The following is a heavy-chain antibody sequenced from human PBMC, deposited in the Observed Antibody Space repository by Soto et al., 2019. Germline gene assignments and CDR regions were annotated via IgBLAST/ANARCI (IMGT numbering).Heavy chain of an antibody. Sequence: QVQLVQSGTEVKEPGASVKVSCKASGYTFTDHYMHWVRQAPGQGLEWMGWINPNNGGTKSAQQFQGWVTMTRDTSISTAFMELRRLTFDDTAVYYCARGKEIPDYWNFDLWGRGMLVTVSS. J-gene: IGHJ2*01. CDR3: ARGKEIPDYWNFDL. V-gene: IGHV1-2*04. CDR2: INPNNGGT. CDR1: GYTFTDHY. D-gene: IGHD2-2*02.